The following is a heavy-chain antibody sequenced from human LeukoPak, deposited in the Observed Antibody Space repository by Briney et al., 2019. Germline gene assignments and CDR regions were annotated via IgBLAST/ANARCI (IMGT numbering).Heavy chain of an antibody. D-gene: IGHD6-13*01. J-gene: IGHJ4*02. CDR3: ATLAATAPRYFDY. CDR2: IYHSGST. CDR1: GYSISSVYY. Sequence: SETLSLTCIVSGYSISSVYYWGWIRQPPGKGLEWIGSIYHSGSTYYKPSLKSRITISVDTSKNQFSLKPTSVTAADTAVYYCATLAATAPRYFDYWGQGALVTVSS. V-gene: IGHV4-38-2*02.